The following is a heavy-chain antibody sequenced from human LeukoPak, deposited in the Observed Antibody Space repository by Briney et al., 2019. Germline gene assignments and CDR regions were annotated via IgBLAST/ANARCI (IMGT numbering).Heavy chain of an antibody. V-gene: IGHV3-21*01. CDR1: GFTFSSYS. D-gene: IGHD3-3*01. J-gene: IGHJ4*02. CDR2: ISSSSYI. CDR3: AREVTHYDFWSGYR. Sequence: GGSLRLSCAASGFTFSSYSMNWVRQAPGKGLEWVSSISSSSYIYYADSVKGRFTISRDNAKNSLYLQMNSLRAEDTAVYYCAREVTHYDFWSGYRWGQGTLVTVSS.